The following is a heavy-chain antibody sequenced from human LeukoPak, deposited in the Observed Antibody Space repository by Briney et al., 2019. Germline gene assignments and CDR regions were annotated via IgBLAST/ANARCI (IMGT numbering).Heavy chain of an antibody. CDR3: ARDSDTSDWAWVY. D-gene: IGHD6-19*01. CDR2: INAGIGET. Sequence: EASVKVSCKASGYTFTSYSKYTIHWVRQAPGQRLEWMGWINAGIGETRYSQKFQGRVTFTGDTFANTVYMELNSLISEDTAVYYCARDSDTSDWAWVYWGQGTLVTVSS. CDR1: GYTFTSYS. J-gene: IGHJ4*02. V-gene: IGHV1-3*01.